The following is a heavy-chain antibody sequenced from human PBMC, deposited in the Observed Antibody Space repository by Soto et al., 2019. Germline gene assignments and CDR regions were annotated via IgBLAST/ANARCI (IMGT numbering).Heavy chain of an antibody. CDR1: GYIFTGFY. Sequence: ASVKVSCKASGYIFTGFYLHWVRQAPGQGLEWMGWIFPNSGATNYAQKFQGRVTLTRDTSINTAYMDLTRSTSDDTAVYYCARGRSLKWNWFDPWGQGTLVTVSS. CDR2: IFPNSGAT. D-gene: IGHD1-26*01. CDR3: ARGRSLKWNWFDP. V-gene: IGHV1-2*02. J-gene: IGHJ5*02.